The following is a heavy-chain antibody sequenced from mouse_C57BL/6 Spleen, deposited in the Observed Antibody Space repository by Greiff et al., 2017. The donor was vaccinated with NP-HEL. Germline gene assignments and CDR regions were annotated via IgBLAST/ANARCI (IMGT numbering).Heavy chain of an antibody. D-gene: IGHD1-1*01. CDR1: GYTFTSYW. CDR2: LDPSDSYT. V-gene: IGHV1-69*01. J-gene: IGHJ2*01. Sequence: QVQLQQPGAELVMPGASVKLSCKASGYTFTSYWMHWVKQRPGQGLEWIGELDPSDSYTNYNQKFKGKSTLTVDKSSSTAYMQLSSLTSEDSAVYYYARNSGSSTSDYWGQGTTLTVSS. CDR3: ARNSGSSTSDY.